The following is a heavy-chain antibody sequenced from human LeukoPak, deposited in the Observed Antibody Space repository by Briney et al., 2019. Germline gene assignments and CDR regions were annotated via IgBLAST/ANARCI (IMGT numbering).Heavy chain of an antibody. D-gene: IGHD4/OR15-4a*01. CDR1: GFTFSSYA. CDR3: AKGVRCGKSNFDY. J-gene: IGHJ4*02. V-gene: IGHV3-23*01. Sequence: GGSLRLSCAASGFTFSSYAMSWVRQAPGKGLEWISEISNSGGSTYYAASEKRRFTISRDTYKNTLYLQMNSLSAENTAVYYCAKGVRCGKSNFDYWGQGTLVTVSS. CDR2: ISNSGGST.